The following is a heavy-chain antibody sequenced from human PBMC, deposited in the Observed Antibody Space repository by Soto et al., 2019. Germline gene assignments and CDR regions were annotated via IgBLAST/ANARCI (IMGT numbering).Heavy chain of an antibody. V-gene: IGHV3-74*01. J-gene: IGHJ4*02. CDR3: VSGGYDFWSGYSAY. CDR1: GFTFSRSW. Sequence: GGSLRLSCAVSGFTFSRSWMNWVRQAPGKGLLWVSRINSDGSSTTYADSVKGRFTISRDNAKNTLYLQMNSLTAEDTAVYYCVSGGYDFWSGYSAYWGQGALVTVSS. CDR2: INSDGSST. D-gene: IGHD3-3*01.